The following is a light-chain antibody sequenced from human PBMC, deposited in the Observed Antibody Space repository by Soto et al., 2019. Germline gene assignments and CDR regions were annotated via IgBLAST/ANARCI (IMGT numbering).Light chain of an antibody. V-gene: IGLV2-11*01. CDR3: CSYPGSNTLV. CDR1: NSDIGNYKF. Sequence: QSALTQPRSVSGSPGQSVTISCTGTNSDIGNYKFVSWYQQHPGKAPKVMIYDVSKRPSGVPDRFSGSKSGNTASLTISGLQAEDEADYYCCSYPGSNTLVFGAGTKVTVL. J-gene: IGLJ3*02. CDR2: DVS.